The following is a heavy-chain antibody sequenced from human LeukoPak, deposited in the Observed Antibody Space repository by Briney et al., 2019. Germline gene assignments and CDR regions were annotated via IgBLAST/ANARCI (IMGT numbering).Heavy chain of an antibody. V-gene: IGHV1-18*01. Sequence: ASVKVSCKASGYTFSNYGISWVRQAPGQGLEWVGWISPYTGNRNYAQKLQGRVTMTTDTSTSTAYMELRSLRSDDTAVYYCARTTDSSSLDYWGQGTLVTVSS. CDR1: GYTFSNYG. D-gene: IGHD6-6*01. CDR2: ISPYTGNR. J-gene: IGHJ4*02. CDR3: ARTTDSSSLDY.